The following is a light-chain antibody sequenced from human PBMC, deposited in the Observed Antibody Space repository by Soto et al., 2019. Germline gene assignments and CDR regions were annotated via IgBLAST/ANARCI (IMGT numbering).Light chain of an antibody. V-gene: IGKV3-20*01. Sequence: IVLTQSPCTLSLSPGERATLSCRASQSVSSSYLAWYQQKPGQAPRLLIYGASSRATGIPDRFSGSGSGTDFTLTISRLEPEDFEVYYCQQYGSSPQTFGQGTKVDIK. CDR1: QSVSSSY. J-gene: IGKJ1*01. CDR3: QQYGSSPQT. CDR2: GAS.